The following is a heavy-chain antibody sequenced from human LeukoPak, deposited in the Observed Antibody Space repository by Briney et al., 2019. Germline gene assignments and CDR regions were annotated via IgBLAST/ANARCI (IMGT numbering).Heavy chain of an antibody. Sequence: SQTLSLTCTVSGGSISSGGYYWSWIRQPPGKGLEWIGYIYHSGSTYYNPSLKSRVTISVDRSKNQFSLKLSSVTAADTAVYYCARGILGYCSGGSCYSFDIWGQGTMVTVSS. CDR2: IYHSGST. CDR3: ARGILGYCSGGSCYSFDI. D-gene: IGHD2-15*01. J-gene: IGHJ3*02. CDR1: GGSISSGGYY. V-gene: IGHV4-30-2*01.